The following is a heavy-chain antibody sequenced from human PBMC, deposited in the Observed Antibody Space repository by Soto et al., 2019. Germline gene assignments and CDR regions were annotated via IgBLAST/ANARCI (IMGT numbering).Heavy chain of an antibody. Sequence: GGSLRLSCAASGFTFSNAWMSWVRQAPGKGLEWVGRIKSKTDGGTTDYAAPVKGRLTISRDDSKNTRYLQMNSLKTEDTAVYYCTTDHSYDYIWGSQPEKVDYWGQGTLVTVSS. D-gene: IGHD3-16*01. J-gene: IGHJ4*02. CDR2: IKSKTDGGTT. CDR1: GFTFSNAW. V-gene: IGHV3-15*01. CDR3: TTDHSYDYIWGSQPEKVDY.